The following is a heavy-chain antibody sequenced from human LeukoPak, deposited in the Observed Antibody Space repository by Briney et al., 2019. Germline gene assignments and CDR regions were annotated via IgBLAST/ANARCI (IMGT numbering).Heavy chain of an antibody. J-gene: IGHJ4*02. CDR3: AKDRNYYDSSGSFDY. CDR1: GFTFSSYW. V-gene: IGHV3-74*01. D-gene: IGHD3-22*01. CDR2: INTDGSDT. Sequence: PGGSLRLSCAASGFTFSSYWMHWVRQAPGKGLVWVSRINTDGSDTSYADSVKGRFTISRDNAKNSLYLQMNSLRAEDTALYYCAKDRNYYDSSGSFDYWGQGTLVTVSS.